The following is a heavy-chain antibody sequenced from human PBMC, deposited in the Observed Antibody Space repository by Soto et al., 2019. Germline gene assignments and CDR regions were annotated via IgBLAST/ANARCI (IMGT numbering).Heavy chain of an antibody. CDR3: ARVPYCSGDSCYSWFDP. J-gene: IGHJ5*02. CDR1: GFTFNKYW. CDR2: INSDGSST. V-gene: IGHV3-74*01. Sequence: EVQLVESGGGLVQPGGSLRLSCAASGFTFNKYWMHWVRQAPGKGLEWISRINSDGSSTNYADSVKGRFTISRDNAKNMLYMQMNSLRADDTAVYYCARVPYCSGDSCYSWFDPWGQGTLVAVSS. D-gene: IGHD2-15*01.